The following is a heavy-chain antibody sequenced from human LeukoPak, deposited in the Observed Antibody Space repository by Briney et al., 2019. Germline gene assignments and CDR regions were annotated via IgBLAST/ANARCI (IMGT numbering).Heavy chain of an antibody. CDR3: ARMVYDTSGYYPSFDY. Sequence: SETLSLTCAVSGGYISSFYWWSWVRQPPGKGLEWIGEIYHSGTTNSNPSLKSRVAISVDKSNNQFSLRLSSVTAADTAVYYCARMVYDTSGYYPSFDYWGQGTLVTVSS. CDR2: IYHSGTT. D-gene: IGHD3-22*01. V-gene: IGHV4-4*02. CDR1: GGYISSFYW. J-gene: IGHJ4*02.